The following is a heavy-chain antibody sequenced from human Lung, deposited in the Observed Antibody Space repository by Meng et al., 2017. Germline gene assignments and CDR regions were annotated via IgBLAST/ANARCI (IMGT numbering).Heavy chain of an antibody. CDR2: INHSGST. CDR1: GGSFRDYY. Sequence: GQLKTWGEGLLKPSETLSLTCVVSGGSFRDYYWSWIRQPPGKGLEWIGEINHSGSTNYNPSLESRATISVDTSQNNLSLKLSSVTAADSAVYYCARGPTTMAHDFDYWGQGTLVTVPS. D-gene: IGHD4-11*01. J-gene: IGHJ4*02. CDR3: ARGPTTMAHDFDY. V-gene: IGHV4-34*01.